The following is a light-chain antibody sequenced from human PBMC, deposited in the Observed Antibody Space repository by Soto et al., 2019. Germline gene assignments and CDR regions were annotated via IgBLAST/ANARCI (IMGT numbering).Light chain of an antibody. Sequence: EIVLTQSPATLSLSPGERATLSCRASPSVSSYLAWYQQKPGQAPRLLIYDASNRATGIPARFSGGGSGTDFTLTISSLEPEDFAVYFGQQRSNWPLLTFGGGTRVEI. CDR1: PSVSSY. J-gene: IGKJ4*01. V-gene: IGKV3-11*01. CDR3: QQRSNWPLLT. CDR2: DAS.